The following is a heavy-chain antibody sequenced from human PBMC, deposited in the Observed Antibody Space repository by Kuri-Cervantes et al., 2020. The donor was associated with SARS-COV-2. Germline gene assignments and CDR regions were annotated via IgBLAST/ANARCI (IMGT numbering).Heavy chain of an antibody. J-gene: IGHJ4*02. Sequence: ESLKISCAVYGGSFSGYYWSRIRQPPGKGPEWIGEINHSGSTNYNPSLKSRVTISVDTSKNQFSLKLSSVTAADTAVYYCARGRSFVGNWGQGTLVTVSS. D-gene: IGHD3-16*01. V-gene: IGHV4-34*01. CDR2: INHSGST. CDR1: GGSFSGYY. CDR3: ARGRSFVGN.